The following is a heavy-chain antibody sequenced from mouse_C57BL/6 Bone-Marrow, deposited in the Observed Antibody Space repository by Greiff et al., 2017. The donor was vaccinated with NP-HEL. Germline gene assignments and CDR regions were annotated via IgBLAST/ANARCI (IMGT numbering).Heavy chain of an antibody. CDR2: IYPGDGDT. Sequence: VQLQQSGAELVKPGASVKISCKASGYAFSSYWMNWVKQRPGKGLEWIGQIYPGDGDTNYNGKFKGKATLTADKSSSTAYMQLSSLTSEDSAVYFCARRVYYGSSYGAWFAYWGQGTLVTVSA. D-gene: IGHD1-1*01. CDR3: ARRVYYGSSYGAWFAY. CDR1: GYAFSSYW. V-gene: IGHV1-80*01. J-gene: IGHJ3*01.